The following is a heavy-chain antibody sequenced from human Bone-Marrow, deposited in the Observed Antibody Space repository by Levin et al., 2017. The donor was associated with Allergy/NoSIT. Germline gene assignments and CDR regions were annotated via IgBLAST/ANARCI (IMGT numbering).Heavy chain of an antibody. D-gene: IGHD6-13*01. CDR2: IWYDGSTK. Sequence: PGGSLRLSCAASGFTFGSHGMHWVRQAPGKGLEWVAVIWYDGSTKYYGDSVKGRFTISRDNSKNTLYLQMNSLRDEDTAVYYCARDLVVSGDGSSWYGMDVWGQGTTVTVSS. CDR1: GFTFGSHG. J-gene: IGHJ6*01. V-gene: IGHV3-33*01. CDR3: ARDLVVSGDGSSWYGMDV.